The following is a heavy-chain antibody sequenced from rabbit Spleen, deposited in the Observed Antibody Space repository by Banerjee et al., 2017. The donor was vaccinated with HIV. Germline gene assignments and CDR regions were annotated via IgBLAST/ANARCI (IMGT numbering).Heavy chain of an antibody. Sequence: QSLQESGGGLVKPGASLTLTCTASGFDLSDYYYMYWVRQAPGKGLEWIGCIYTGGSGGIYYATWANGRFTVSKTSSTTVTLQMTSLTAAQAAPYFRARHLASVIGSNCKLWGPG. J-gene: IGHJ4*01. CDR2: IYTGGSGGI. V-gene: IGHV1S40*01. CDR1: GFDLSDYYY. CDR3: ARHLASVIGSNCKL. D-gene: IGHD1-1*01.